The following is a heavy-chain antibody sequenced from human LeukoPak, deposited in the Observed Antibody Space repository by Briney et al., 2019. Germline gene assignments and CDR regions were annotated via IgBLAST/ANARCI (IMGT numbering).Heavy chain of an antibody. V-gene: IGHV1-18*01. CDR1: GYEFSSHG. Sequence: ASVNVSCKASGYEFSSHGISWVRQAPGQGLEWMGWISAYNGKTKYAEKFQGRLTMTTETSTSTAYMELRSLTSADTAVYYCAKDSPRDDYVRGSYRYSRRGLDIWGQGTLVTASS. CDR3: AKDSPRDDYVRGSYRYSRRGLDI. J-gene: IGHJ3*02. CDR2: ISAYNGKT. D-gene: IGHD3-16*02.